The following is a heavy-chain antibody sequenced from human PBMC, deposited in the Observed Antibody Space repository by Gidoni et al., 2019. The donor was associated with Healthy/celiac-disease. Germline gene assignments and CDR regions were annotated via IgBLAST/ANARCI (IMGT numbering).Heavy chain of an antibody. J-gene: IGHJ4*02. CDR3: AKAGIPIVVVIGPLYFDY. CDR1: GFTFSRYA. D-gene: IGHD3-22*01. Sequence: EVQLLESGGGLVQPGGSLRLSCAASGFTFSRYAMSWVRQAPGKGLGWVSAISGSGGSTYYADSVKGRFTISRDNSKNTLYLQMNSLRAEDTAVYYCAKAGIPIVVVIGPLYFDYWGQGTLVTVSS. CDR2: ISGSGGST. V-gene: IGHV3-23*01.